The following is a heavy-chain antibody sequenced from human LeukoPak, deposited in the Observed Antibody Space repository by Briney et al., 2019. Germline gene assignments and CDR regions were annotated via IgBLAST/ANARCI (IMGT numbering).Heavy chain of an antibody. Sequence: GGSLRLSCAASAFSLSAYNMNWVRQAPGKGLEWVSSISYTGTYIYYADSVKGRFTISRDNAQNSLYLQMNSLRAEDTAVYYCARRADYGILTGYHWGQGTLVTVSS. V-gene: IGHV3-21*01. D-gene: IGHD3-9*01. CDR1: AFSLSAYN. CDR3: ARRADYGILTGYH. CDR2: ISYTGTYI. J-gene: IGHJ5*02.